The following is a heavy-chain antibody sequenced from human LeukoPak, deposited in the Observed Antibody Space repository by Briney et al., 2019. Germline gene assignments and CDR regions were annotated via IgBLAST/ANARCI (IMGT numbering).Heavy chain of an antibody. V-gene: IGHV3-33*06. Sequence: GGSQRLSCAASGFTFSNHGMHWVRQAPGKGLEWVAIIWSDGSNKYYADSVKGRFTISRDNSRNTLYLQMNSLRAEDTALYYCAKDYRVGASQQDYWGQGTLVTVSS. D-gene: IGHD1-26*01. CDR2: IWSDGSNK. CDR3: AKDYRVGASQQDY. J-gene: IGHJ4*02. CDR1: GFTFSNHG.